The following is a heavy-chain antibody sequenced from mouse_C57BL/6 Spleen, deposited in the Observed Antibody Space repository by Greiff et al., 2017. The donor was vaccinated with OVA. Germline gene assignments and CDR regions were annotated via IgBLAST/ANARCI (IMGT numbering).Heavy chain of an antibody. Sequence: EVQLHQSGPELVKPGASVKISCKASGYTFTDYYMNWVKQSHGKSLEWIGDINPNNGGTSYNQKFKGKATLTVDKSSSTAYMELRSLTSEDSAVYYCARAELGWFAYWGQGTLVTVSA. D-gene: IGHD4-1*01. J-gene: IGHJ3*01. V-gene: IGHV1-26*01. CDR2: INPNNGGT. CDR1: GYTFTDYY. CDR3: ARAELGWFAY.